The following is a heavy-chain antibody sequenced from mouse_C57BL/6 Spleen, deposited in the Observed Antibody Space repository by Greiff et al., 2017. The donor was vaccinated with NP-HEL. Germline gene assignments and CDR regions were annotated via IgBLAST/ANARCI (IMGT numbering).Heavy chain of an antibody. CDR1: GYTFTDYY. CDR2: INPNNGGT. Sequence: EVQLQQSGPELVKPGASVKISCKASGYTFTDYYMNWVKQSHGKSLEWIGDINPNNGGTSYNQKFKGKATLTVDKSSSTAYMELRSLTSEDSAVYYCARRGDGYFYWYFDVWGTGTTVTVSS. CDR3: ARRGDGYFYWYFDV. D-gene: IGHD2-3*01. V-gene: IGHV1-26*01. J-gene: IGHJ1*03.